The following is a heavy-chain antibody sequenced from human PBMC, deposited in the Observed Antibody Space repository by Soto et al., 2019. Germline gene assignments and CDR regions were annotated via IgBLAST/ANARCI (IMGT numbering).Heavy chain of an antibody. Sequence: EVQLLESGGGLVQPGGSLRLSCAASGFTFSSYVMSWVRQAPGKGLEWVSAISGSGGSTYYADSVKGRFTISRDNSKNTLYLQMNSLRAEDTAVYYCAKDREGYDYVWGSYQIDYWGQGTLVTVSS. CDR1: GFTFSSYV. CDR3: AKDREGYDYVWGSYQIDY. CDR2: ISGSGGST. D-gene: IGHD3-16*02. V-gene: IGHV3-23*01. J-gene: IGHJ4*02.